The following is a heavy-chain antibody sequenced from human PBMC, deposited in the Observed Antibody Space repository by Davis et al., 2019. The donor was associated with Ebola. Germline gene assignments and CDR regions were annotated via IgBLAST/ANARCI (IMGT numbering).Heavy chain of an antibody. CDR3: TTGLEPGWFGDFDY. Sequence: GESLKISCAASGFTFDDYTMHWVRQAPGKGLVWVSRTNNDGTSTSYADSVKGRFTISRDNAKNTLYLQMNSLRAEDTAVYYCTTGLEPGWFGDFDYWGQGTLVTVSS. CDR1: GFTFDDYT. CDR2: TNNDGTST. D-gene: IGHD3-10*01. J-gene: IGHJ4*02. V-gene: IGHV3-74*01.